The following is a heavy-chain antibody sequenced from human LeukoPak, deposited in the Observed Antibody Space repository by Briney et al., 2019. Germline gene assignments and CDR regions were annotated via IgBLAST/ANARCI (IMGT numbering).Heavy chain of an antibody. J-gene: IGHJ3*02. CDR3: ARASDDFWSGYWGAFDI. V-gene: IGHV1-46*01. CDR2: INPSGGST. Sequence: ASVKVSCKASGYTFTSYYMHWVRQAPGQGLEWMGIINPSGGSTSYAQKFQGRVTMTRDTSTSTVYMELSSLRSEDTAVYYCARASDDFWSGYWGAFDIWGQGTMVTVSS. D-gene: IGHD3-3*01. CDR1: GYTFTSYY.